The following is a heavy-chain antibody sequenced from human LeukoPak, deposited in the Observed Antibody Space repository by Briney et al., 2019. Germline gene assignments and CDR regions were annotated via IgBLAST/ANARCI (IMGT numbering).Heavy chain of an antibody. D-gene: IGHD3-10*01. J-gene: IGHJ6*04. Sequence: PSETLSLTCAVSGYSISSGYYWGWIRQPPGKGLEWIGSIYHSGSTYYNPSLKSRVTISVDTFKNQFSLKLSSVTAADTAVYYCASSITMVRGPSVSYYGMDVWGKGTTVTVSS. V-gene: IGHV4-38-2*01. CDR2: IYHSGST. CDR1: GYSISSGYY. CDR3: ASSITMVRGPSVSYYGMDV.